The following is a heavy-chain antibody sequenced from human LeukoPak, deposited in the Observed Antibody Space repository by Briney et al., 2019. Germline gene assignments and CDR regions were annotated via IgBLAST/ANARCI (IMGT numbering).Heavy chain of an antibody. CDR3: ARLYGDYHFDY. CDR2: IYPGDSDT. CDR1: GYSFTGYW. J-gene: IGHJ4*02. Sequence: GESLKISCKGSGYSFTGYWIGWVRQMPGKGLEWMGSIYPGDSDTRYSPSFQGQVTISADKSTTTAYLQWSSLKASDTAIYYCARLYGDYHFDYWGQGTLVTVSS. D-gene: IGHD4-17*01. V-gene: IGHV5-51*01.